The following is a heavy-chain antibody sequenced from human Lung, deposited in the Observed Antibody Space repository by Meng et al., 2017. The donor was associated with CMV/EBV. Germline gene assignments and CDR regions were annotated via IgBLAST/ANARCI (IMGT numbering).Heavy chain of an antibody. V-gene: IGHV3-23*01. Sequence: LTXAASGFTFGSYAMTWVRQAPGKGLQWVSSISGNGYSTYYADSVQGRFTISRDNSNNTLFLQMNSLRADDTAVYYCAKDRHTSSAPYYFDSWGQGALVTVSS. J-gene: IGHJ4*02. CDR3: AKDRHTSSAPYYFDS. CDR1: GFTFGSYA. CDR2: ISGNGYST.